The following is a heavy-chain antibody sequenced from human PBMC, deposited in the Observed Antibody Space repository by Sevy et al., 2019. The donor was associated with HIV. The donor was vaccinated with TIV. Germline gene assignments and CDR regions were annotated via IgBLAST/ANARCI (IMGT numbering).Heavy chain of an antibody. V-gene: IGHV3-30*18. CDR3: AKAGDLGPFDF. CDR2: ITNDGTNK. D-gene: IGHD3-16*01. J-gene: IGHJ4*02. Sequence: GGSLRLSCAASGFSFTAYAIHWVRQAPGKGLEWLAVITNDGTNKFYADSVKGRFTVSRDNSRNTLSLQMDSRSTEDTAIYYCAKAGDLGPFDFWGLGTRVTVSS. CDR1: GFSFTAYA.